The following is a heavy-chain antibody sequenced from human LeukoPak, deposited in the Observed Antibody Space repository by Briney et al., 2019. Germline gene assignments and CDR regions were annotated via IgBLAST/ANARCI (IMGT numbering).Heavy chain of an antibody. J-gene: IGHJ4*02. D-gene: IGHD6-13*01. CDR2: ISSSSSYI. CDR3: ARAHPTAAPFDY. V-gene: IGHV3-21*01. CDR1: GSTFSSYS. Sequence: GGSLRLSCAASGSTFSSYSMNWVRQAPGKGLEWVSSISSSSSYIYYADSVKGRFTISRDNAKNSLYLQMNSLRAEDTAVYYCARAHPTAAPFDYWGQGTLVTVSS.